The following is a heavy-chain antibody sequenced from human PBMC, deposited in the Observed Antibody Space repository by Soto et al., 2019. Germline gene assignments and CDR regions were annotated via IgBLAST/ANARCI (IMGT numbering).Heavy chain of an antibody. Sequence: PSETLSLTCTVSGGSISSFYWSWIRQPPGKGLEWIGYIYYSGNTNYNPSLKSRFTISVDTSKNQFSLKLSSVTAADTAVYYCASNSYGYTIYDYWGQGTLVTVSS. CDR2: IYYSGNT. D-gene: IGHD5-18*01. CDR1: GGSISSFY. J-gene: IGHJ4*02. V-gene: IGHV4-59*08. CDR3: ASNSYGYTIYDY.